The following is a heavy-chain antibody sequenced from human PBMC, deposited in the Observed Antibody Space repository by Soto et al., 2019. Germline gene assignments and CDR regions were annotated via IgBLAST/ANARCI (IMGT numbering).Heavy chain of an antibody. CDR3: AKPKTTGTLPYYYYMDV. J-gene: IGHJ6*03. CDR1: GGTFSSYT. V-gene: IGHV1-69*02. D-gene: IGHD1-1*01. CDR2: IIPILGIA. Sequence: SVKVSCKASGGTFSSYTISWVRQAPGQGLEWMGRIIPILGIANYAQKFQGRVTITADKSTSTAYMELSSLRSEDTAVYYCAKPKTTGTLPYYYYMDVRGKGTTVTVSS.